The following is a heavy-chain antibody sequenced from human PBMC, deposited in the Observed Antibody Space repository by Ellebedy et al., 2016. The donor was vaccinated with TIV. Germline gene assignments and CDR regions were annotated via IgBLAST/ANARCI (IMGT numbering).Heavy chain of an antibody. CDR2: INGDGRAI. CDR1: GFTFSDYY. CDR3: SRNLGHYMLSD. D-gene: IGHD2-8*01. J-gene: IGHJ4*02. Sequence: GESLKISXAASGFTFSDYYMTWMRQAPGKGLEWVANINGDGRAIQYADSVEGRFTISRDNAKKSLFLQMNSLRVEDTAMYYCSRNLGHYMLSDWGQGSLVTVSS. V-gene: IGHV3-7*01.